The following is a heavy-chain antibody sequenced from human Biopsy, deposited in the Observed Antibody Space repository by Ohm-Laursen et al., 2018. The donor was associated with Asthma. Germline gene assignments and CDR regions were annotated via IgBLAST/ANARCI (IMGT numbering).Heavy chain of an antibody. CDR2: INSAGST. CDR3: VKDIRLQLWGFDS. V-gene: IGHV3-53*05. J-gene: IGHJ4*02. CDR1: EFTVSSNY. D-gene: IGHD6-13*01. Sequence: SLRLSCAASEFTVSSNYMHWVRQAPGKGLEWVSMINSAGSTFYADSVKGRFTISRDNAKNSLYLQMNSLRGADTALYYCVKDIRLQLWGFDSWGQGTLVTVSS.